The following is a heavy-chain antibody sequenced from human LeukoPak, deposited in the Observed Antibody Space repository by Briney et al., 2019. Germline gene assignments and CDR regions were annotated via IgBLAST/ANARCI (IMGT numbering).Heavy chain of an antibody. CDR1: RFTFNNYA. CDR2: ISGNGGRA. CDR3: ARGYSSGWYNYFDY. Sequence: GGSLRLSCAASRFTFNNYAMSWVRQAPGQGLEWVAAISGNGGRAYYRDSVKGRFTISRDNPKNTLYLLMNSLRAGDTAVYYCARGYSSGWYNYFDYWGQGTLVTVSS. J-gene: IGHJ4*02. V-gene: IGHV3-23*01. D-gene: IGHD6-19*01.